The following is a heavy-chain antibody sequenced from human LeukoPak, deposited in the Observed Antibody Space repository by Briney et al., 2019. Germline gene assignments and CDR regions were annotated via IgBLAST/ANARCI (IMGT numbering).Heavy chain of an antibody. D-gene: IGHD2-21*01. Sequence: SETLSLTCTVSGGSISSYYWSWIRQPAGKGLEWIGRIYTSGSTNYNPSLKSRVTISVDTSKNQFSLKLSSVTAADTAVYYCARVSGGDHYYYYYMDVWGKGTTVTVSS. CDR3: ARVSGGDHYYYYYMDV. J-gene: IGHJ6*03. CDR1: GGSISSYY. V-gene: IGHV4-4*07. CDR2: IYTSGST.